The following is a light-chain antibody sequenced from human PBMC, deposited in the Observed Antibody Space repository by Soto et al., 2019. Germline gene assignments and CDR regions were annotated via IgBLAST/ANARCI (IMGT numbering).Light chain of an antibody. CDR3: QQYNNWPQYT. Sequence: EIVLTQSPATLSLSPGERATLSCRASQSVGNFLAWYQHKFGQAPRLLIYDSSNRATGIPARFSGSGSGADFTLTISSLEPEDSAVYYCQQYNNWPQYTFGQGTKVDIK. V-gene: IGKV3-11*01. CDR2: DSS. J-gene: IGKJ2*01. CDR1: QSVGNF.